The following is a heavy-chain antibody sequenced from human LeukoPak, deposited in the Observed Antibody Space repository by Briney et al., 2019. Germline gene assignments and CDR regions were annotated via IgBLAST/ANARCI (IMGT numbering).Heavy chain of an antibody. CDR3: ARDFRAAMVSDWFDP. Sequence: ASVKVSCKASGYTFTGFSMHWVRQAPGQGLEWMGWINPDSGDTNYAQKFQGRVTMTRDTSISTAYMELSRLRSDDTAVYYCARDFRAAMVSDWFDPWGQGTLVTVSS. CDR2: INPDSGDT. D-gene: IGHD5-18*01. CDR1: GYTFTGFS. V-gene: IGHV1-2*02. J-gene: IGHJ5*02.